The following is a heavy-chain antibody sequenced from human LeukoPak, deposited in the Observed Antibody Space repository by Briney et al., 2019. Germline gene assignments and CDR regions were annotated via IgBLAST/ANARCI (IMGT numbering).Heavy chain of an antibody. Sequence: PSETLSLTCAVSGVSISPYYWAWIRQPPGKELEWIGYIHTSGSNNQYPSLKSQVTITVDKSKNHFSLRLTSVTAADTAVYYCARLSAAVHLGAFDLWGQGTMVTVSS. CDR3: ARLSAAVHLGAFDL. D-gene: IGHD3-3*01. CDR1: GVSISPYY. V-gene: IGHV4-4*09. CDR2: IHTSGSN. J-gene: IGHJ3*01.